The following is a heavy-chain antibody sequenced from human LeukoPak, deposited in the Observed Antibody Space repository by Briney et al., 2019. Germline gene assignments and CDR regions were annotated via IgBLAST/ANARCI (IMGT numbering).Heavy chain of an antibody. V-gene: IGHV3-30-3*01. CDR3: ARDRYCGGDCYSGQDY. CDR1: GFTFSSYA. Sequence: QPGRSLRLSCAASGFTFSSYAMHWVRQAPGKGLEWVAVMSYDGTNKYYADSVKGRFTISRDNSKNMLYLQMNSLRAEDTAVYYCARDRYCGGDCYSGQDYWGQGTLVTVSS. D-gene: IGHD2-21*02. CDR2: MSYDGTNK. J-gene: IGHJ4*02.